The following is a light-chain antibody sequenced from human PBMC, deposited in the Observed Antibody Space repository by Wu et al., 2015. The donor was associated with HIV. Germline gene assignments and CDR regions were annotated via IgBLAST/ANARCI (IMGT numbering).Light chain of an antibody. CDR1: QSIGSY. CDR2: AAS. V-gene: IGKV1-39*01. CDR3: QQSYSTPIT. J-gene: IGKJ5*01. Sequence: DIQMTQSPSSLSASVGDRVTITCRASQSIGSYLNWYQQQPGKAPRLLIYAASTLQSGVPARFSGSGSGTDFTLTVSSLQPEDFATYYCQQSYSTPITFGQGTRLEIK.